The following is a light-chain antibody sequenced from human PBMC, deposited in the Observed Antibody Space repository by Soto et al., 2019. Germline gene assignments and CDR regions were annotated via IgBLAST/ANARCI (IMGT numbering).Light chain of an antibody. CDR2: GAS. Sequence: DIVMTQSPDSLAVSLGERATINCKSSQSVLYSSNNENYLAWYQQKPGQAPRLLIYGASTRVTGIPARFSGSGSGTVFTLTISSLQSEDFADYYCQQYKNWPAITFGQGTRLEIK. J-gene: IGKJ5*01. CDR3: QQYKNWPAIT. CDR1: QSVLYSSNNENY. V-gene: IGKV4-1*01.